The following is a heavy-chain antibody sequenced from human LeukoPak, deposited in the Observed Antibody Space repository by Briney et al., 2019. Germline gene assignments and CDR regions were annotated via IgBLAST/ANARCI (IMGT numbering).Heavy chain of an antibody. D-gene: IGHD1-1*01. Sequence: SETLSLTCTVSGGSISSYYWSWIRQPPGKGLEWIGYIYYSGSTNHNPSLKSRVTISVDTSKNQFSLKLSSVTAADTAVYYCARGYRTWYYYGMDVWGQGTTVTVSS. J-gene: IGHJ6*02. CDR3: ARGYRTWYYYGMDV. CDR2: IYYSGST. CDR1: GGSISSYY. V-gene: IGHV4-59*08.